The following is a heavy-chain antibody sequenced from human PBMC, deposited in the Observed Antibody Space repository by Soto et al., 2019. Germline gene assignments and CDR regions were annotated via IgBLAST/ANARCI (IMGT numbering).Heavy chain of an antibody. CDR1: GFTFTRYS. CDR2: ISSTTNYI. CDR3: ARESEGLTSNFDY. Sequence: GGSLRLSCAASGFTFTRYSMNWVRQAPGKGLEWVSSISSTTNYIYYGDSMKGRFTISRDNAKNSLYLEMNSLRAEDTAVYYCARESEGLTSNFDYWGQGTLVTVSS. J-gene: IGHJ4*02. V-gene: IGHV3-21*06.